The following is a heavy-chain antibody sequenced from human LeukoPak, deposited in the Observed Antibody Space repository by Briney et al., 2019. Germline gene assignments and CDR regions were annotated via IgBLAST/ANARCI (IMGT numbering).Heavy chain of an antibody. V-gene: IGHV4-39*07. Sequence: PSETLSLTCTVSGGSISSSSYYWGWIRQPPGKGLEWIGSIYYSGSTYYNPSLKSRVTISVDTSKNQFSLKLSSVTAADTAVYYCAREGGFTMIVVYYFDYWGQGTLVTVSS. CDR3: AREGGFTMIVVYYFDY. J-gene: IGHJ4*02. D-gene: IGHD3-22*01. CDR2: IYYSGST. CDR1: GGSISSSSYY.